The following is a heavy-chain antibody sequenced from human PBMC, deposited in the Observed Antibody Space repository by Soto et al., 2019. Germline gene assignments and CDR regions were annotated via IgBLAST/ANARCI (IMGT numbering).Heavy chain of an antibody. D-gene: IGHD3-3*01. J-gene: IGHJ4*02. V-gene: IGHV1-69*13. CDR2: IIPIFGTA. Sequence: SVKVSCKASGGTFSSYAISWVRQAPGQGLEWMGGIIPIFGTANYAQKFQGRVTITADESTSTAYMELSSLRSEDTAVYYCATSITIFGVVILPLFVFWGQGTLVTVSS. CDR1: GGTFSSYA. CDR3: ATSITIFGVVILPLFVF.